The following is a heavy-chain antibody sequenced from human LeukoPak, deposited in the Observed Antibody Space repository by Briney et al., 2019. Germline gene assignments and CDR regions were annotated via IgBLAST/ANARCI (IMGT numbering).Heavy chain of an antibody. J-gene: IGHJ4*02. D-gene: IGHD3-10*01. CDR3: AREAAGDPENY. V-gene: IGHV3-7*01. Sequence: DSVKGRFTISRDNANNSLYLQMNSLRAEDTAVYYCAREAAGDPENYWGQGTLVTVSS.